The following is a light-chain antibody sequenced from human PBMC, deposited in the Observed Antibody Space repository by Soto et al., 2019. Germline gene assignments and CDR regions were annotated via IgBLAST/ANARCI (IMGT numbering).Light chain of an antibody. Sequence: QSAPTQPASVSGSLGQSITISCTGSRSDVGGYNFVSWYQQYPGKAPKLLIFDVNKRPSGVSNRFSGSQSGITASLTISGLQLEDEAEYYCNSYTTSSTLVFGTGTQLTVL. CDR1: RSDVGGYNF. J-gene: IGLJ2*01. V-gene: IGLV2-14*03. CDR3: NSYTTSSTLV. CDR2: DVN.